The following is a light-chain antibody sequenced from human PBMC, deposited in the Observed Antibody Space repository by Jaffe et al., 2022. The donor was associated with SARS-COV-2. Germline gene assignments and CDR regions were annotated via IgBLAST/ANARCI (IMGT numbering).Light chain of an antibody. V-gene: IGKV1-8*01. CDR2: ATS. Sequence: AIRMTQSPSSISASTGDRVTITCRASQDIGSYLAWYQQKSGKAPNLLIYATSTLQNGVPSRFSGSGSGTSFTLTISCLQSEDFATYYCQQYYSYPPATFGQGTKVEI. CDR3: QQYYSYPPAT. CDR1: QDIGSY. J-gene: IGKJ1*01.